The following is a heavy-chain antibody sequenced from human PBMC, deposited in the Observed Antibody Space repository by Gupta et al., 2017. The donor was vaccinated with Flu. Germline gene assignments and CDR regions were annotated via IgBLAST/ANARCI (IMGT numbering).Heavy chain of an antibody. CDR3: ARLGYSSSWIDS. V-gene: IGHV4-39*01. CDR1: GGSISSGTYY. J-gene: IGHJ4*02. CDR2: IYYSGST. D-gene: IGHD6-13*01. Sequence: QLQLQESGPGLVKPSETLSLTCTVSGGSISSGTYYWGWIRQPPGKGLDWIGSIYYSGSTYYNPYLKGRVTISVDTSKNQFSLKLNSVTATDTAVYYCARLGYSSSWIDSWGQGTLVTVSS.